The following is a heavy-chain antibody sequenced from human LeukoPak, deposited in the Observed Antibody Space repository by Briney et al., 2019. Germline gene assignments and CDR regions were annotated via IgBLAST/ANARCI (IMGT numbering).Heavy chain of an antibody. D-gene: IGHD2-8*02. J-gene: IGHJ4*02. CDR3: AKRDLVYYFDY. CDR1: GFTFSSYA. CDR2: TSSSGIST. Sequence: GGSLRLSCAVSGFTFSSYAMTWVRQAPGKGLEWVSGTSSSGISTYYPGSVKGRFTISRDNSKDTLFLQMNSLRAEDTALYYCAKRDLVYYFDYWGQGAPVTVSS. V-gene: IGHV3-23*01.